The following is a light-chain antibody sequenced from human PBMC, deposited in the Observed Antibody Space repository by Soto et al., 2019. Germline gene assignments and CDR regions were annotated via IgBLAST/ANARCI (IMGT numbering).Light chain of an antibody. V-gene: IGLV2-23*02. CDR2: EVS. Sequence: QSALTQPASVSGSPGQSITISCTGTSSDVGSYNLVSWYQQHPGKAPKVMIYEVSKRPSGVSNRFSGSKFGNTASLTISGLQADDEADYYCCSYAGSRTYVFGTGTKDTDL. CDR3: CSYAGSRTYV. J-gene: IGLJ1*01. CDR1: SSDVGSYNL.